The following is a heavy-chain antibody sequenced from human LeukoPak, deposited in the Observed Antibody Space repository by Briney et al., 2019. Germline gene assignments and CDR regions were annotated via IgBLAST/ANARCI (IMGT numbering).Heavy chain of an antibody. J-gene: IGHJ4*02. V-gene: IGHV4-34*01. CDR2: INHSGSA. Sequence: SETLSLTCDVYGGSLSAYYWSWIRQPPGKGLEWIGEINHSGSANYNPSLKSRVTMSVDTSKSQFSLKLNSVTAADTAVYYCARAEPRGSVWYPYWGQGTLVTVSS. CDR3: ARAEPRGSVWYPY. D-gene: IGHD6-13*01. CDR1: GGSLSAYY.